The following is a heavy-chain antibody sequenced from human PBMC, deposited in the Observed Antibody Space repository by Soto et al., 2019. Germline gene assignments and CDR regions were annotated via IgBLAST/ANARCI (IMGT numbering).Heavy chain of an antibody. CDR2: ISAYNGNT. D-gene: IGHD3-22*01. V-gene: IGHV1-18*01. CDR1: GYTFTSYG. CDR3: ARDSAKYYYDSSGYVTFDY. Sequence: ASVKVSCKASGYTFTSYGISWVRQAPGQGLEWMGWISAYNGNTNYAQKLQGRVTMTTDTSTSTAYMELRSLRSDDTAVYYCARDSAKYYYDSSGYVTFDYWGQGTLVTVSS. J-gene: IGHJ4*02.